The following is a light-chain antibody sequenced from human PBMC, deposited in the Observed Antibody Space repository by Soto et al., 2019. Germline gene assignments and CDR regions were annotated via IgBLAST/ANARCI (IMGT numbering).Light chain of an antibody. CDR3: CSYSGSSTPDV. CDR2: EVS. Sequence: QSALTQPASVSGSPGQSITISCTGTSSDVGSYNLVSWYQQHPGKAPKLMIYEVSKRPSGVSNRFSVSKSGNTASLTISGLHAEDEADYYCCSYSGSSTPDVFGTGTKLTVL. V-gene: IGLV2-23*02. J-gene: IGLJ1*01. CDR1: SSDVGSYNL.